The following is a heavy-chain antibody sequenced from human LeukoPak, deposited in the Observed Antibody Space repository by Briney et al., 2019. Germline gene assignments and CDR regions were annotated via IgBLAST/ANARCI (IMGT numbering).Heavy chain of an antibody. CDR2: MYISGET. CDR3: ASGIQGAGNNY. CDR1: GGSISSGDYY. D-gene: IGHD1-1*01. Sequence: PSQTLSLTCTVSGGSISSGDYYWSWIRQPAGKGLEWIGRMYISGETNYNPSLKSRVTVSLDTSKNHFSLKLKSVTAADTAVYYCASGIQGAGNNYWGQGTPVTVSS. J-gene: IGHJ4*02. V-gene: IGHV4-61*02.